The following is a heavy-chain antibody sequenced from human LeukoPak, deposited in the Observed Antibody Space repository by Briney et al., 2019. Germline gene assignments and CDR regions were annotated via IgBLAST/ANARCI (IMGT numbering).Heavy chain of an antibody. D-gene: IGHD6-19*01. Sequence: SETLSLTCTVSGGSISSYYWSWIRQPPGRGLEWIGSIYYSGSTYYNPSLKSRVTISVDTSKNQFSLKLSSVTAADTAVYYCARDPIAVAGTLFDYWGQGTLVTVSS. CDR3: ARDPIAVAGTLFDY. J-gene: IGHJ4*02. CDR1: GGSISSYY. CDR2: IYYSGST. V-gene: IGHV4-59*12.